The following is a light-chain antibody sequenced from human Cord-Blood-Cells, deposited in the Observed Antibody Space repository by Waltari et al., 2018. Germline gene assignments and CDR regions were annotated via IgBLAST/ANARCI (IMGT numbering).Light chain of an antibody. CDR1: QRVSSY. J-gene: IGKJ1*01. CDR3: QQRSNWPPWT. Sequence: EIVLTQSPATLSLSPGEGATLSCRASQRVSSYLAWYQQKTGQAPRLLIYDSSNRATGIPARFSASGSGTDFTLTISSLEPEDFAVYYCQQRSNWPPWTFGQGTKVEIK. V-gene: IGKV3-11*01. CDR2: DSS.